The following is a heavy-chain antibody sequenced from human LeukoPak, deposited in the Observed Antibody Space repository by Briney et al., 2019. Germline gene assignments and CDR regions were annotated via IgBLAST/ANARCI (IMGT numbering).Heavy chain of an antibody. D-gene: IGHD2-21*02. J-gene: IGHJ4*02. CDR2: INPSGDST. CDR3: ASVLYCGADCYSGRYFFDY. CDR1: GYTFTSYD. Sequence: GSSVKVSCKASGYTFTSYDMHWVRQAPGQGLEWMGIINPSGDSTSYAQKFQGTVTMTRDTSTRTVYMELSSLRSEDTAVYFCASVLYCGADCYSGRYFFDYWGQGTLVTVSS. V-gene: IGHV1-46*01.